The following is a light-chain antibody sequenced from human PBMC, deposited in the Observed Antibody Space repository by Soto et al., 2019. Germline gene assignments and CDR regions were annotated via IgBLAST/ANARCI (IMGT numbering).Light chain of an antibody. J-gene: IGKJ1*01. CDR3: QEYNSWRGEWT. CDR1: QSINIW. CDR2: DAS. Sequence: DIQMTQSPSTLFASVGDRVTITCRASQSINIWLAWYQQKAGKAPKLLXYDASTLESGVPSRFSGSGSRTEFTLTISSLQPDDFATYYCQEYNSWRGEWTFGQGTKVDIK. V-gene: IGKV1-5*01.